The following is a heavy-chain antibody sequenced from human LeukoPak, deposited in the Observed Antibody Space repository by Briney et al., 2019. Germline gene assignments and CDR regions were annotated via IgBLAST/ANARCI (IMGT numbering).Heavy chain of an antibody. J-gene: IGHJ3*02. V-gene: IGHV4-61*02. D-gene: IGHD3-22*01. Sequence: PSQTLSLTCTVSAGSINSGDYYWSWIRQPAGKGLEWIGRIYSPGINYNYNPSLKSRVTISIDTSNNQFSLKLTSVTAADTAVYYCARGIGTSYDSSRDAFDIWGQGTMVTVSS. CDR3: ARGIGTSYDSSRDAFDI. CDR2: IYSPGI. CDR1: AGSINSGDYY.